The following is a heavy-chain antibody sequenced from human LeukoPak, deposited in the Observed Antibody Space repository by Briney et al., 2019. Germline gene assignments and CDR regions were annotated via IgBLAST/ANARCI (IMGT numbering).Heavy chain of an antibody. J-gene: IGHJ6*03. D-gene: IGHD2-2*01. CDR2: ISSSGSTI. Sequence: GGSLRLSCAASGFTFSDYYMSWIRQAPGKGLEWVSYISSSGSTIYYADSVKGRFTISRDNAKNSLYLQMNSLRAEDTAVYYCARDEVLPVYYYYYVDVWGKGTTVTVSS. CDR1: GFTFSDYY. CDR3: ARDEVLPVYYYYYVDV. V-gene: IGHV3-11*01.